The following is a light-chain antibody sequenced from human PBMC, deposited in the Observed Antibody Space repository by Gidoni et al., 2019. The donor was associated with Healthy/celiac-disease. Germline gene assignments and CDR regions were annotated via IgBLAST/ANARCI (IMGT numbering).Light chain of an antibody. CDR3: QQRSNWPRHS. CDR2: DAS. Sequence: EIVLKQSPATLSLSPGERATISCRASQSVSSFLAWYQQKPGQAPRLLTYDASNRATDIPARFSGSGSGTGFTLTISSLDPEDFAVYYCQQRSNWPRHSFGQGTKLEIK. J-gene: IGKJ2*03. CDR1: QSVSSF. V-gene: IGKV3-11*01.